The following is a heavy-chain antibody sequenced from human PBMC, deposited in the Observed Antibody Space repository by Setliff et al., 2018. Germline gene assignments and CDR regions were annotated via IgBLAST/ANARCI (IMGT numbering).Heavy chain of an antibody. J-gene: IGHJ5*02. Sequence: PSETLSLTCAVSGYSISSGYYWGWIRQPPGKGLEWIGSIYHSGSTYYNPSLKSRVTISVDTSKTQFSLKLSSVTAADTAVYYCARRRDTAMVQIKLPPPHRLGRWFDPWGQGTLVTVSS. CDR3: ARRRDTAMVQIKLPPPHRLGRWFDP. D-gene: IGHD5-18*01. CDR1: GYSISSGYY. CDR2: IYHSGST. V-gene: IGHV4-38-2*01.